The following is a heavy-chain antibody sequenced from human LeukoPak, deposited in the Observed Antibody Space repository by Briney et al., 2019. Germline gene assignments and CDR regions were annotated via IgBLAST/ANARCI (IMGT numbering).Heavy chain of an antibody. Sequence: KPSETLSLTCAVYGGSFSGYYWSWIRQPPGKGLEWIGEINRSGSTNYNPSLKSRVTISVDTSKNQFSLKLSSVTAADTAVYYCARTNSGGALLEMDVWGKGTTVTVSS. V-gene: IGHV4-34*01. D-gene: IGHD3-16*01. CDR2: INRSGST. CDR1: GGSFSGYY. CDR3: ARTNSGGALLEMDV. J-gene: IGHJ6*04.